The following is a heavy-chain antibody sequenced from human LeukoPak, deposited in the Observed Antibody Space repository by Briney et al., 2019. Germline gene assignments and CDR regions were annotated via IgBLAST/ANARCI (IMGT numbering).Heavy chain of an antibody. J-gene: IGHJ4*02. D-gene: IGHD3-3*01. CDR2: ISGSGGST. CDR1: GFTFSSYA. Sequence: GGSLRLSCAASGFTFSSYAMSWVRQAPGKGLEWVSAISGSGGSTYYADSVKGRFTISRDNAKNSLYLQMNSLRAEDTAVYYCARDLRSNGIFGVVIPFDYWGQGTLVTVSS. V-gene: IGHV3-23*01. CDR3: ARDLRSNGIFGVVIPFDY.